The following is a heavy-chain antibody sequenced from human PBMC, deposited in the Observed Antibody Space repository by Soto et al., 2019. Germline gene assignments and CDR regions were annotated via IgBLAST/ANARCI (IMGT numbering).Heavy chain of an antibody. CDR2: IIPIFGTA. Sequence: RASVKVSCKASGGTFSSYAISWVRQAPGQGLEWMGGIIPIFGTANYAQKFQGRVTITADKSTSTAYMELSSLRSEDTAVYYCAREGIAARPFDYWGQGTLVTVSS. V-gene: IGHV1-69*06. J-gene: IGHJ4*02. CDR1: GGTFSSYA. CDR3: AREGIAARPFDY. D-gene: IGHD6-6*01.